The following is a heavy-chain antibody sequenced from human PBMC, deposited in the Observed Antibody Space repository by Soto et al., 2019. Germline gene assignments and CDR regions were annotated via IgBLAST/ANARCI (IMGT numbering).Heavy chain of an antibody. V-gene: IGHV4-59*01. J-gene: IGHJ3*02. CDR1: SGSIINYN. Sequence: QVQLQESGPGLVKPSETLSLMCIVSSGSIINYNWSWVRKPPGKGLERMGYIYYTGGTRYNPSPKSPVTISVDTSTNQFYLKLSSVIAADTAVYYCASSGSSDHDDAFDIWGQGTMVTVSS. CDR2: IYYTGGT. CDR3: ASSGSSDHDDAFDI. D-gene: IGHD3-10*01.